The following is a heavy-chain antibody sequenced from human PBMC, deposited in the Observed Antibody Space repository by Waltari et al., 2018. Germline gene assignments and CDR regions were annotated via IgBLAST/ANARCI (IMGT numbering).Heavy chain of an antibody. J-gene: IGHJ4*02. CDR2: MDSSISTI. D-gene: IGHD6-13*01. V-gene: IGHV3-48*01. Sequence: EVQMVESGGGLVQPGGSLRLSCVASGFSVSGHSMNWLRQAPGKGLEWLSYMDSSISTIYYADSAKGRFTISRDDAQNSLYLQMNSLRVEDTALYYCGKGAAAGTIDYWGQGTLVTVSS. CDR1: GFSVSGHS. CDR3: GKGAAAGTIDY.